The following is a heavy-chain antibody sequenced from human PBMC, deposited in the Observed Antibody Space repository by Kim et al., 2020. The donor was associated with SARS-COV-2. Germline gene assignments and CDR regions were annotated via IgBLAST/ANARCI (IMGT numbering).Heavy chain of an antibody. V-gene: IGHV1-18*04. CDR2: ISAYNGNT. CDR3: ARDVRGSYQKPYYYCGMDV. D-gene: IGHD1-26*01. CDR1: GYTFTSYG. J-gene: IGHJ6*02. Sequence: ASVKVSCKASGYTFTSYGISWVRQAPGQGLEWMGWISAYNGNTNYAQKLQGRVTMTTDTSTSTAYMELRSLRSDDTAVYYCARDVRGSYQKPYYYCGMDVWGQGTTVTVSS.